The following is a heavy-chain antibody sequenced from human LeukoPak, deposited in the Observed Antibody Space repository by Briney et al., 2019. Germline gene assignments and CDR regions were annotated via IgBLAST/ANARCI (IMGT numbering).Heavy chain of an antibody. CDR3: AKSWEQWLVRGFDY. D-gene: IGHD6-19*01. V-gene: IGHV3-30*18. CDR1: GFTFSSYG. CDR2: ISYDGSNK. J-gene: IGHJ4*02. Sequence: TGRSLRLSCAASGFTFSSYGMHWVRQAPGKGLEWVAVISYDGSNKYYADSVKGRFTISRDNSKNTLYLQMNSLRAEDTAVYYCAKSWEQWLVRGFDYWGQGTLATVSS.